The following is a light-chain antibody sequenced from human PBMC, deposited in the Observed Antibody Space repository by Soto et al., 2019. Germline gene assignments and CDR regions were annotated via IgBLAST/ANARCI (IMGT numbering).Light chain of an antibody. CDR2: GAS. Sequence: EIVLTQSPGTLSLSPGERATLSCRASQSVSSSYLAWYQQKPGRARRLLIYGASSRATRIPERFSGSGCGTDFTLTIRRLEPEDFAVYYCQQYGSSPRTFGQGPKLEIK. CDR1: QSVSSSY. CDR3: QQYGSSPRT. V-gene: IGKV3-20*01. J-gene: IGKJ2*01.